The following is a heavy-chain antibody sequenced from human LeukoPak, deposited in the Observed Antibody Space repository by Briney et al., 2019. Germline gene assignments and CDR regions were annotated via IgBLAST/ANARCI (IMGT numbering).Heavy chain of an antibody. V-gene: IGHV1-18*01. J-gene: IGHJ4*02. Sequence: ASVKVSCKASGYTFTSYGICWVRQAPGQGLEWMGWISAYNGNTNYAQKLQGRVTMTTDTSTGTAYMELRSLRSDDTAVYYCARDVAVTVFDYWGQGTLVTVSS. CDR2: ISAYNGNT. CDR1: GYTFTSYG. D-gene: IGHD6-19*01. CDR3: ARDVAVTVFDY.